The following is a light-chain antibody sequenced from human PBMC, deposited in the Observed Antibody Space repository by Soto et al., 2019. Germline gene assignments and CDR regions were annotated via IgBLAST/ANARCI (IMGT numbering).Light chain of an antibody. J-gene: IGKJ2*01. Sequence: AIQMTQSPSSLSASVGDRVTITCRASQGIRSDLGWFQQKPGEAPKLLIYAASSLESGVPSRFSGSGFGTDFTLTISSQQPEDFATYYCLQDYNYPRTFGQGTKLEIK. CDR2: AAS. V-gene: IGKV1-6*01. CDR1: QGIRSD. CDR3: LQDYNYPRT.